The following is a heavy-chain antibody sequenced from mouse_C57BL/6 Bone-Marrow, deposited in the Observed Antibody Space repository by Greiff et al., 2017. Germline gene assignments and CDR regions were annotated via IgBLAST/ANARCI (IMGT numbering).Heavy chain of an antibody. V-gene: IGHV1-50*01. CDR2: IDPSDSYT. CDR3: ASGEYGAY. D-gene: IGHD2-10*02. Sequence: QVQLQQPGAELVKPGASVKLSCKASGYTFTSYWMQWVKQRPGQGLEWIGEIDPSDSYTNYNQKFKGKATLTVDTSSSTAYMQLSSLTSEDSAVYCCASGEYGAYWGQGTTLTVSS. J-gene: IGHJ2*01. CDR1: GYTFTSYW.